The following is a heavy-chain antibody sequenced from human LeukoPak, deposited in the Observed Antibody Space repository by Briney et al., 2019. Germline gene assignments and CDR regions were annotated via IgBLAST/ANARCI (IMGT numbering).Heavy chain of an antibody. Sequence: SETLSLTCTVSGGSISSYYWSWIRQPPGKGLEWIGEINHSGSTNYNPSLKSRVTISVDTSKNQFSLKLSSVTAADTAVYYCASNYYGDSGGNWFDPWGQGTLVTVSS. CDR1: GGSISSYY. V-gene: IGHV4-34*01. CDR2: INHSGST. CDR3: ASNYYGDSGGNWFDP. J-gene: IGHJ5*02. D-gene: IGHD4-17*01.